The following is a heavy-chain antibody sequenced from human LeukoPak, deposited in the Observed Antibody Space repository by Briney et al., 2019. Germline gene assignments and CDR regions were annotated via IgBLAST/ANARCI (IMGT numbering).Heavy chain of an antibody. CDR1: GFTVSSNY. CDR3: ARDFGYGFDY. Sequence: GGSLRLSCAASGFTVSSNYMSWVRQAPGKGLEWVANIKRDGSEKYYVDSVKGRFTISRDNAKNSLYLQMNSLRAEDTAVYYCARDFGYGFDYWGQGTLVTVSS. V-gene: IGHV3-7*01. J-gene: IGHJ4*02. D-gene: IGHD5-18*01. CDR2: IKRDGSEK.